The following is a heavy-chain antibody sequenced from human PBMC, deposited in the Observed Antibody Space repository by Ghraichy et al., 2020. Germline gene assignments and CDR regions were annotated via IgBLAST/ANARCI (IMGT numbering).Heavy chain of an antibody. Sequence: LTCAASGFTFSSYAMSWVRQAPGKGLEWVSAISGSGGSTYYADSVKGRFTISRDNSKNTLYLQMNSLRAEDTAVYYCAKDQDTAMALDSWYNWFDPWGQGTLVTVSS. J-gene: IGHJ5*02. CDR3: AKDQDTAMALDSWYNWFDP. V-gene: IGHV3-23*01. CDR1: GFTFSSYA. D-gene: IGHD5-18*01. CDR2: ISGSGGST.